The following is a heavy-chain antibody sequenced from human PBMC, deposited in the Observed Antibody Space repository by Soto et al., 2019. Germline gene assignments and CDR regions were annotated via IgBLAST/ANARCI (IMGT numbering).Heavy chain of an antibody. V-gene: IGHV1-46*01. Sequence: QVQLVQSGAEVKKPGAAVKVSCKASGYTFTRYYMHWVRQAPGQGLEWMGIINPSGGSTSYAQKFQGRATMTRDTSTSTVYMELSSLRSEDTAVYYCASNLVWSSGWYNWGQGTLVTVSS. J-gene: IGHJ4*02. CDR2: INPSGGST. CDR1: GYTFTRYY. CDR3: ASNLVWSSGWYN. D-gene: IGHD6-19*01.